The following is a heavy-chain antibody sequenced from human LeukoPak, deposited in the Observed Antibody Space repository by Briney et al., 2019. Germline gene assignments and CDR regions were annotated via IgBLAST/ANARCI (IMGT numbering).Heavy chain of an antibody. CDR1: GFTFSRYA. V-gene: IGHV3-30*04. CDR3: AKDFLGYSKYYYYGMDV. J-gene: IGHJ6*02. CDR2: ISYDGSNK. Sequence: PGRSLRLSCAASGFTFSRYAMHWVRQAPGKGLEWVAVISYDGSNKYYADSVKGRFTISRDNSKNTLYLQMNSLRAEDTAVYYCAKDFLGYSKYYYYGMDVWGQGTTVTVSS. D-gene: IGHD5-18*01.